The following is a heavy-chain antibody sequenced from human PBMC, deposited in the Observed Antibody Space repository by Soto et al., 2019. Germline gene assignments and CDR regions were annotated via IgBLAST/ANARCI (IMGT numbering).Heavy chain of an antibody. D-gene: IGHD2-2*01. CDR1: GDSISSGGFS. V-gene: IGHV4-30-2*01. CDR3: ARGRLVPAVNFDY. CDR2: IYHSGTS. Sequence: PSETLSLTCAVSGDSISSGGFSWSWIRQPPGKGLEWIGYIYHSGTSFYNPSLKSRVTISVDGSKNQLSLKVKSVTAADTAVYYCARGRLVPAVNFDYWGLGTLVTVS. J-gene: IGHJ4*02.